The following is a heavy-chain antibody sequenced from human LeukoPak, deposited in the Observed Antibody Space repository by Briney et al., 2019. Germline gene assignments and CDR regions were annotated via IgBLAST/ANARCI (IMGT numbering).Heavy chain of an antibody. Sequence: GRSLRLSCAASGFTFDDYAMHWVRQAPGKGLEWVSGISWNSGSIGYADSVKGQFTISRDNAKNSLYLQMNSLRAEDTALYYCASTPDYGDYYYGMDVWGQGTTVTVSS. J-gene: IGHJ6*02. V-gene: IGHV3-9*01. CDR3: ASTPDYGDYYYGMDV. CDR1: GFTFDDYA. CDR2: ISWNSGSI. D-gene: IGHD4-17*01.